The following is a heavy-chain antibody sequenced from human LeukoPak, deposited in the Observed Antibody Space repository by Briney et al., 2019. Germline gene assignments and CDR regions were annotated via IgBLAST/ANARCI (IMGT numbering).Heavy chain of an antibody. CDR3: ARGTYYYDSSGYYPDDY. D-gene: IGHD3-22*01. CDR2: ISAYNGNT. Sequence: ASVKVSCKASGYTFTSYGISWVRQAPGQELEWMGWISAYNGNTNYAQKLQGRVTMTTDTSTSTAYMELRSLRSDDTAVYYCARGTYYYDSSGYYPDDYWGRGTLVTVSS. CDR1: GYTFTSYG. V-gene: IGHV1-18*01. J-gene: IGHJ4*02.